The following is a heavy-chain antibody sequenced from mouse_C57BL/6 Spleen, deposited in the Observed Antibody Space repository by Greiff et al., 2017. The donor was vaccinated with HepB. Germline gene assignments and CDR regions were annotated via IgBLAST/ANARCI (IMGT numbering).Heavy chain of an antibody. CDR3: ARGDYYGSSPFAY. Sequence: QVQLQQPGAELVKPGASVKLSCKASGYTFTSYWMQWVNQRPGQGLEWIGEIDPSDSYTNYNQKFKGKATLTVDTSSSTAYMQLSSLTSEDSAVYYCARGDYYGSSPFAYWGQGTLVTVSA. J-gene: IGHJ3*01. D-gene: IGHD1-1*01. CDR2: IDPSDSYT. CDR1: GYTFTSYW. V-gene: IGHV1-50*01.